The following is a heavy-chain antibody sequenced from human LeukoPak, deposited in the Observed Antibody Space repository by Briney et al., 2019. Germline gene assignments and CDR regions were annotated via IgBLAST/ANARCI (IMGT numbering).Heavy chain of an antibody. D-gene: IGHD3-10*01. CDR3: VRDGNYYGST. Sequence: GRSLRLSCAASGFTFSSYGMHWVRQAPGKGLEWVAVISYDGSNKYYADSVKGRFTISRDNSKNTLYLQMNSLRAEDTAVYYCVRDGNYYGSTWGQGSLVTVSS. V-gene: IGHV3-30*03. CDR1: GFTFSSYG. CDR2: ISYDGSNK. J-gene: IGHJ4*02.